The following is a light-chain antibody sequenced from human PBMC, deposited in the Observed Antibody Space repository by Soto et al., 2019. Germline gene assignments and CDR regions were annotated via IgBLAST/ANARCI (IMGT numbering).Light chain of an antibody. V-gene: IGLV2-23*01. J-gene: IGLJ2*01. CDR1: SSDVGSYKL. CDR2: EDN. CDR3: YSFAGSSIWV. Sequence: QSVLTQPASVSGSPGQSITISCTGSSSDVGSYKLVSWYQQHPGKAPKLMIYEDNKRPSGVSWRFSASKSGNTASLTISGLQAEDEADYYCYSFAGSSIWVFGGGTKVTVL.